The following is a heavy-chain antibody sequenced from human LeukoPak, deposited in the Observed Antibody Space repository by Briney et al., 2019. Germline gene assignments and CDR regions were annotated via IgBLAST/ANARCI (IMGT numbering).Heavy chain of an antibody. CDR1: GYTFTSYG. Sequence: ASVKVSCKASGYTFTSYGISWVRQAPGQGLEWMGWISAYNGNTNYAQKLQGRVTMTTDTSTSTAYMELRSLRSDDTAVYYCATARSPIYDSSGYKYYYYGMDVWGQGTTVTVSS. J-gene: IGHJ6*02. CDR2: ISAYNGNT. D-gene: IGHD3-22*01. V-gene: IGHV1-18*01. CDR3: ATARSPIYDSSGYKYYYYGMDV.